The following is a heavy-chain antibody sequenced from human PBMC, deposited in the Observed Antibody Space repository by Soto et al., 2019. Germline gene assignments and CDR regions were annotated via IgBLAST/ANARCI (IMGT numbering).Heavy chain of an antibody. D-gene: IGHD2-8*01. CDR2: ISAYNGNT. V-gene: IGHV1-18*04. CDR3: ARAGPSAAVYALIIQWFAP. CDR1: GYTFSDYA. J-gene: IGHJ5*02. Sequence: SVKVSCKASGYTFSDYAITWVRQAPGRGLEWMGWISAYNGNTKYAQKFQGRVTMTTDTSTNTAHMELRSLGSDDTAVYYCARAGPSAAVYALIIQWFAPWGKGTLVTVSS.